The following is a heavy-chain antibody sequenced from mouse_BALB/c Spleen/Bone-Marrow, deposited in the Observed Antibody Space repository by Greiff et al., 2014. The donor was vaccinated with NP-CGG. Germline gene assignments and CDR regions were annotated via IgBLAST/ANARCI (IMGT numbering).Heavy chain of an antibody. Sequence: VQLQQSGSELVKPGASVKISCKTSGYTFTEYTMYWVKQSHGKSLEWIGGINPNNGGTSYNQKFKGKTTLTEDKSTSTAYMKLRSLTSEDSAVYYSARGLRYPFAYWGQGTLVTVSA. CDR3: ARGLRYPFAY. CDR1: GYTFTEYT. D-gene: IGHD1-1*01. V-gene: IGHV1-18*01. J-gene: IGHJ3*01. CDR2: INPNNGGT.